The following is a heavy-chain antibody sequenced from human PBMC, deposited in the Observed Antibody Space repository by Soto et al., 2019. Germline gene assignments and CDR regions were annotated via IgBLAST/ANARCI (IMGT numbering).Heavy chain of an antibody. CDR3: ARGALGGAFDY. J-gene: IGHJ4*02. D-gene: IGHD3-16*01. CDR1: GGSITTSY. Sequence: QVRLQESGPGLVTPSETLSLTCTVSGGSITTSYWSWIRQPPGKGLEWIGYIYHSGSTNYNPSLSSRVTISIYTSKNQFSLRLSSVTAADAAVYYCARGALGGAFDYWGQGALVTVSS. V-gene: IGHV4-59*01. CDR2: IYHSGST.